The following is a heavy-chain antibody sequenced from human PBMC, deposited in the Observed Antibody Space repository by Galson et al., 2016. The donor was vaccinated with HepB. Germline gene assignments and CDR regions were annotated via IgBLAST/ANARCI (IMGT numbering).Heavy chain of an antibody. J-gene: IGHJ3*01. CDR3: AKVGFSDLDY. V-gene: IGHV3-23*01. D-gene: IGHD4/OR15-4a*01. CDR1: GFTFSSYA. CDR2: ISSSGEHI. Sequence: SLRLSCAASGFTFSSYAMSWVRQSPGEGLEWVLSISSSGEHISYADSVKGRFTISRGNSKNTVSLLMSSLRADDTAIYYCAKVGFSDLDYWGQGTMVTVSS.